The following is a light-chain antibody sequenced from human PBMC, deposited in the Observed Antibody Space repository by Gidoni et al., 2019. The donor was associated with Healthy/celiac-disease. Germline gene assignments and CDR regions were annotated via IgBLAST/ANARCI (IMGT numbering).Light chain of an antibody. V-gene: IGKV1-39*01. J-gene: IGKJ1*01. CDR2: AAS. CDR3: QQSYSTPET. Sequence: DIQMTQSPSSLSASVGDRVTITCRASQSISSYLNWYQQKPGKAPKLLIYAASSLQSGVPSRFSGSGSGTDFTVTISSLQPEDFATYYCQQSYSTPETFGQXTKVEIK. CDR1: QSISSY.